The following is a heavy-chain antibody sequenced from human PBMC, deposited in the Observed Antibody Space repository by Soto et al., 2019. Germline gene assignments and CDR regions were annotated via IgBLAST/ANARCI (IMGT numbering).Heavy chain of an antibody. CDR2: ISNSGST. CDR1: GGSLTGYH. V-gene: IGHV4-59*01. J-gene: IGHJ4*02. Sequence: SETLSLTCTVSGGSLTGYHLSWIRPPPGKGLEWIGYISNSGSTNYNPSLKSRVTISVDTSKNQISLNLISVTAADTAVYYCARGLDCSGGSCFGPYFDYWGQGALVTVSS. CDR3: ARGLDCSGGSCFGPYFDY. D-gene: IGHD2-15*01.